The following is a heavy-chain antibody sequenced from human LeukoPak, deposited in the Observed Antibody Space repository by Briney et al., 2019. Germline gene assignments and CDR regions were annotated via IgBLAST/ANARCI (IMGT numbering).Heavy chain of an antibody. CDR2: ISGSGGST. Sequence: GGSLRLSCAASGFTFSSYAMSWVRQAPGKGLEWVSSISGSGGSTYYADSVKGRFTISRDNSKNTLYLQMNSLRAEDTAVYYCAKVRQFTMIVVVPDAFDIWGQGTMVTVSS. D-gene: IGHD3-22*01. V-gene: IGHV3-23*01. J-gene: IGHJ3*02. CDR1: GFTFSSYA. CDR3: AKVRQFTMIVVVPDAFDI.